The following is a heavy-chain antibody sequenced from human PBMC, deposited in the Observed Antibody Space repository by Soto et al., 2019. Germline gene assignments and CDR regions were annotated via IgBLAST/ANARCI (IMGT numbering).Heavy chain of an antibody. J-gene: IGHJ4*02. Sequence: VQLVDSGGGLVQPGGSLTLSCAASGFMFSAYWMNRVRQAPGKGPVWVARINSDGTAAYYADSVKGRFTFSRDNTKNTLYLQMNSLRVEDTAVYYCARDLYSGCDYWGQGTLVTVSS. CDR1: GFMFSAYW. D-gene: IGHD1-26*01. V-gene: IGHV3-74*01. CDR2: INSDGTAA. CDR3: ARDLYSGCDY.